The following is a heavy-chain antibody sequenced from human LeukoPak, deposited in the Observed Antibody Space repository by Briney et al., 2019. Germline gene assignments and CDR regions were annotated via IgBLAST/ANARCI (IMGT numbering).Heavy chain of an antibody. J-gene: IGHJ3*02. CDR3: AVGVTTWHRDAFDI. V-gene: IGHV4-59*08. D-gene: IGHD1-26*01. CDR2: IYYSGST. Sequence: SETLSLTCTVSGGSISSYYWSWIRQPPGKGLEWIGYIYYSGSTNYNPSLKSRVTISVDTSKNQFSLKLSSVTAADTAVYYCAVGVTTWHRDAFDIWGQGTMDTVSS. CDR1: GGSISSYY.